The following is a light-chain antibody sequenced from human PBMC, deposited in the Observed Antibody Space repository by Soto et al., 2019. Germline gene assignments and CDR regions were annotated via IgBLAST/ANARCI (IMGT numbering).Light chain of an antibody. V-gene: IGKV1-5*01. CDR2: DVS. Sequence: DIQMTQSPSTLSASVGDRVTITCRASQSISGWLAWYQQKPGKAPKLLIYDVSSLESGVPSRFSGSGSGADFTLTITSLQSEDFAIYYCQQYNAWPITFGQGTRLEIK. J-gene: IGKJ5*01. CDR1: QSISGW. CDR3: QQYNAWPIT.